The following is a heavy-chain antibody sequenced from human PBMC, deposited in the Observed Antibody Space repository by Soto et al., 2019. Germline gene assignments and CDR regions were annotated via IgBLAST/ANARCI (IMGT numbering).Heavy chain of an antibody. CDR2: MSPKTGNT. V-gene: IGHV1-8*02. CDR3: TRWLGYSAGSDV. D-gene: IGHD5-18*01. Sequence: QVQLVQSGAEVKRPGASVTVSCKASGYSFTNDDISWVRRATGQGLEWMGWMSPKTGNTGFAQKFQGRVTMTRNTSITTAYMELTSLRSDDTAVYYCTRWLGYSAGSDVLCQGTTVTVSS. CDR1: GYSFTNDD. J-gene: IGHJ6*02.